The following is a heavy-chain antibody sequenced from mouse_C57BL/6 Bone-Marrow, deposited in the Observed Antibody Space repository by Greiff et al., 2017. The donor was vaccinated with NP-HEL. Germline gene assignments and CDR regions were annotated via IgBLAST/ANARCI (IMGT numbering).Heavy chain of an antibody. J-gene: IGHJ3*01. D-gene: IGHD3-2*02. Sequence: DVHLVESGEGLVKPGGSLKLSCAASGFTFSSYAMSWVRQTPETRLEWVAYISSGGDYIYYADTVKGRFTISRDNARNTLYLQMSSLKSEDTAMYYCTRARLRLLWFAYWGQGTLVTVSA. V-gene: IGHV5-9-1*02. CDR2: ISSGGDYI. CDR1: GFTFSSYA. CDR3: TRARLRLLWFAY.